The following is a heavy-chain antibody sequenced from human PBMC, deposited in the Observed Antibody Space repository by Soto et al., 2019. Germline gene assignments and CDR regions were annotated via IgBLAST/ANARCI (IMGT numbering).Heavy chain of an antibody. Sequence: EVQLVESGGGLVQPGESLRLSCAASGFTFSSYSMNWVRQAPGKGLEWVSSISTSSSYIYYADSVKGRFTISRDNAKNSLYLQMNSLRAEDTAVYYCARDSSDFDYWGQGTLVTVSS. CDR2: ISTSSSYI. CDR1: GFTFSSYS. V-gene: IGHV3-21*01. CDR3: ARDSSDFDY. D-gene: IGHD2-2*01. J-gene: IGHJ4*02.